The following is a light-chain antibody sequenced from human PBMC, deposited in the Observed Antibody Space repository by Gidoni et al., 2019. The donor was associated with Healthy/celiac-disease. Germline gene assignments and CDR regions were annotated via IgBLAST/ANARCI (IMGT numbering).Light chain of an antibody. CDR2: SNN. V-gene: IGLV1-44*01. Sequence: QSVLTQPPPASGTPGQRVTISCSGSSSNIGSNTVNWYQQLPGTGPKLLIYSNNQRPSGVPDRFSGSKSGTSASLAISGLQSEDEADYYCAAWDDSLNGWVFGGGTKLXV. CDR3: AAWDDSLNGWV. CDR1: SSNIGSNT. J-gene: IGLJ2*01.